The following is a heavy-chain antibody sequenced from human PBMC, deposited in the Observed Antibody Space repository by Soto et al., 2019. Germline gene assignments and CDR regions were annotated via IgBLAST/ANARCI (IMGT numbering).Heavy chain of an antibody. Sequence: SETLSLTCAVSGGSISSSNWWSWLRQPPGKGLEWIGEIYHSGSTNYNPSLKGRVTISVDKSKNQFSLKLSSVTAADTAVYYCARDLTRRVLRNWGPGTQVTVSS. J-gene: IGHJ4*02. CDR1: GGSISSSNW. CDR2: IYHSGST. V-gene: IGHV4-4*02. CDR3: ARDLTRRVLRN.